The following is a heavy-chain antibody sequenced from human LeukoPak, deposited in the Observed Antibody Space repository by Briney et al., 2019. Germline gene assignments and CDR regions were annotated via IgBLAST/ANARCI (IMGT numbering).Heavy chain of an antibody. CDR2: SGGGGST. V-gene: IGHV3-23*01. D-gene: IGHD1-26*01. Sequence: GGSLRLSCAASGFTFSSYAMTWVRQAPGKGLEWVSTSGGGGSTYYPDSVKGRFTISRDNSKNTLYLQMNSLRAEDTAVYYCAKARGLGIVGAHFDYWGQGTLVTVSS. CDR1: GFTFSSYA. CDR3: AKARGLGIVGAHFDY. J-gene: IGHJ4*02.